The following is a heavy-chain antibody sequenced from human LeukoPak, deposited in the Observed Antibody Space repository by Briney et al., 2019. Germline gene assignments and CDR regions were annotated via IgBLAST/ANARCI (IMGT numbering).Heavy chain of an antibody. Sequence: SVKVSCKASGGTFSSYAISWVRQAPGQGLEWMGGIIPIFGTANYAQKFQGRVTITTDESTSTAYMELSSLRSEDTAVYYCAREGVEYYSSTSCLPRGGEWFDPWGQGTLVTVSS. CDR2: IIPIFGTA. J-gene: IGHJ5*02. V-gene: IGHV1-69*05. CDR3: AREGVEYYSSTSCLPRGGEWFDP. D-gene: IGHD2-2*01. CDR1: GGTFSSYA.